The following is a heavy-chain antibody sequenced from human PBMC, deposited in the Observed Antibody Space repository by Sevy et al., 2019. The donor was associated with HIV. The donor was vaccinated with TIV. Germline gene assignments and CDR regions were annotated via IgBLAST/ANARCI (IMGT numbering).Heavy chain of an antibody. J-gene: IGHJ3*02. CDR2: FSSSGSTI. CDR3: ARAHMAHDAFDI. V-gene: IGHV3-11*01. D-gene: IGHD2-21*01. Sequence: GGSLRLSCAASGFTFSDYYMSWIRQAPGKGLEWVSYFSSSGSTIYYADSVKGRFTISRENAKNSLYLQMNGLRAEDTAVYYCARAHMAHDAFDIWGQGKMVTVSS. CDR1: GFTFSDYY.